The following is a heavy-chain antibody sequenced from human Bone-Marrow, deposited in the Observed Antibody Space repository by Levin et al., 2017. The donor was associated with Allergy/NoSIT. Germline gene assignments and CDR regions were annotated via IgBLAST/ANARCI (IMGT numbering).Heavy chain of an antibody. CDR2: INTNTGNP. J-gene: IGHJ4*02. CDR3: ARMGGRSLVEFLY. V-gene: IGHV7-4-1*02. CDR1: GYSFSDYR. Sequence: PAASVKVSCKTSGYSFSDYRLDWLRQAPGQGLEWMGWINTNTGNPTYAQGFTGRFVFSLDTSVSTTYLEINSLETEDTAIYYCARMGGRSLVEFLYWGQGTLVTVSS. D-gene: IGHD2-15*01.